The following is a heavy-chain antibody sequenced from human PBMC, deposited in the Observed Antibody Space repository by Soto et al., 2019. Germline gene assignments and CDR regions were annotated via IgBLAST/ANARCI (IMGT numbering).Heavy chain of an antibody. CDR3: ARREGYYYMDV. CDR2: IYYSGST. Sequence: PETLSLTCTVSGGSISSSSYCWGWIRQHPGKGLEWIGSIYYSGSTYYNPSLKSRVTISVDTSKNQFSLKLSSVTAADTAVYYCARREGYYYMDVWGKGTKVTGSS. V-gene: IGHV4-39*01. J-gene: IGHJ6*03. D-gene: IGHD1-26*01. CDR1: GGSISSSSYC.